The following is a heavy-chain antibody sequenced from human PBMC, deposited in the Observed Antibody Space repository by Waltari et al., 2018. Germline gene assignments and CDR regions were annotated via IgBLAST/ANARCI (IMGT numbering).Heavy chain of an antibody. D-gene: IGHD6-19*01. CDR3: ARGVAVHGGFFDS. CDR1: GCPFGSPFYS. V-gene: IGHV4-61*01. J-gene: IGHJ4*02. Sequence: QVQLQESGPGLVKPSETLSLTCSVSGCPFGSPFYSWSWIRQPPGKGLEWIGYTYYSGITNYNPSLKSRVTVSVDTSRSQFSLSLSSVTAADTAVYYCARGVAVHGGFFDSWGQGTLVSVSS. CDR2: TYYSGIT.